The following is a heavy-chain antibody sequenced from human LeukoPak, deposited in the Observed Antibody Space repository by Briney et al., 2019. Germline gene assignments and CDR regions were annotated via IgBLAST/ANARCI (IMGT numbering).Heavy chain of an antibody. Sequence: PSETLSLTCTVSGGSISSYYWSWIRQPPGKGLEWIGYIYYSGSTNYNPSLKSGVTISVDTSKNQFSLKLSSVTAADTAVYYCASQGKNTGYSSGWFVYWGQGTLVTVSS. CDR1: GGSISSYY. D-gene: IGHD6-19*01. CDR2: IYYSGST. J-gene: IGHJ4*02. CDR3: ASQGKNTGYSSGWFVY. V-gene: IGHV4-59*01.